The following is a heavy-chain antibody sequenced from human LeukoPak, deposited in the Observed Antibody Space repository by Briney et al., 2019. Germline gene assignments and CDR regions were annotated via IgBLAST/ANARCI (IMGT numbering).Heavy chain of an antibody. CDR2: IYHAGTT. CDR1: GASISSTNW. D-gene: IGHD2-2*01. V-gene: IGHV4-4*02. Sequence: PSETLSLTCAVSGASISSTNWWSWARQPPGKGLEWIGEIYHAGTTNYNPSLESRVTISVGNSRNQFSLKLTSVTAADTAVYYCMRTYCSSTSCHYFDYWGQGTLVTVSS. CDR3: MRTYCSSTSCHYFDY. J-gene: IGHJ4*02.